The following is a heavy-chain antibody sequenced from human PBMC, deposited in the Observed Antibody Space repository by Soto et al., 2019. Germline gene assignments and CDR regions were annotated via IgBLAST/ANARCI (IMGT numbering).Heavy chain of an antibody. D-gene: IGHD3-10*01. CDR2: ISSSSSTI. J-gene: IGHJ6*02. Sequence: EVQLVESGGGLVQPGGSLRLSCAASGFTFSSYSMNWVRQAPGKGLEWVSYISSSSSTIYYADSVKGRFTISRDNAKNSLYLQMNSLRAGDSVVYCCAGQGLYYYGSGALDVWGQGTTVTVSS. CDR3: AGQGLYYYGSGALDV. CDR1: GFTFSSYS. V-gene: IGHV3-48*01.